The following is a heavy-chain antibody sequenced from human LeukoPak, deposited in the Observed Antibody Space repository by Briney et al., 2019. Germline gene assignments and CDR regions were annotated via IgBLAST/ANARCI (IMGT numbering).Heavy chain of an antibody. CDR1: GGSFSDYL. CDR2: INHSGDT. CDR3: ARGRQLNS. J-gene: IGHJ4*02. D-gene: IGHD1-1*01. Sequence: SETLSLTCVVYGGSFSDYLWSWIRQFPGKGLEWIGEINHSGDTNYNPSLKSRVTISVDTSKNQFSLKLSSVTAADTAVYYCARGRQLNSWGQGSLVTVSS. V-gene: IGHV4-34*01.